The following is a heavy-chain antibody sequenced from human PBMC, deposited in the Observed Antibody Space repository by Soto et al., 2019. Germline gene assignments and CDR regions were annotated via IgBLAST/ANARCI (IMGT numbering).Heavy chain of an antibody. CDR2: INAGNGNA. J-gene: IGHJ4*02. D-gene: IGHD3-16*01. V-gene: IGHV1-3*01. CDR1: GYIFSKYV. CDR3: ASWVRKHFDY. Sequence: ASVKVSCKASGYIFSKYVMHWVRQAPGQRLEWMGWINAGNGNARYSQKFQGRVTITRDTSASTAYMELSSLTSEDTAVYYCASWVRKHFDYWGQGTLVTVSS.